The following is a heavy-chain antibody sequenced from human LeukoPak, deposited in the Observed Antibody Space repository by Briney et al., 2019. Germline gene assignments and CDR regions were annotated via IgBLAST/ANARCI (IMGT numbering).Heavy chain of an antibody. CDR2: INHSGST. V-gene: IGHV4-34*01. CDR1: GFTFSSYS. CDR3: ARTRKYYYGSGKYYFDY. D-gene: IGHD3-10*01. Sequence: GSLRLSCAASGFTFSSYSMNWVRQAPGKGLEWIGEINHSGSTNYNASLKSRVTISVDTSKNQFSLKLSSVTAADTAVYYCARTRKYYYGSGKYYFDYWGQGTLVTVSS. J-gene: IGHJ4*02.